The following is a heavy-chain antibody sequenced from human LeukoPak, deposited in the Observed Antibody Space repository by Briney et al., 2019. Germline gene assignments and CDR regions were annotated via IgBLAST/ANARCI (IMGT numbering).Heavy chain of an antibody. CDR3: ARSSMYSSSFFDY. CDR2: IYHSGST. CDR1: GGSISSSNW. Sequence: PSETLSLTCAVSGGSISSSNWWSWVLQPPGKGLEWIVEIYHSGSTNYNPSLKSRVTISVDKSKNQFSLKLGSVTAADTAVYYCARSSMYSSSFFDYWGQGTLVTVSS. V-gene: IGHV4-4*02. D-gene: IGHD6-13*01. J-gene: IGHJ4*02.